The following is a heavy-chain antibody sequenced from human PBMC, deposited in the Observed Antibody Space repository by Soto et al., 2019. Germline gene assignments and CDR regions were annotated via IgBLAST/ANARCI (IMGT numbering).Heavy chain of an antibody. V-gene: IGHV1-18*01. Sequence: RASVKVSCKASGYTFTSYGISWVRQAPGQGLEWMGWISAYNGNTNYAQKLQGRVTMTTDTSTSTAYMELRSLRSDDTAVYYCGRGHPAYIGVVTAPQLDYWGQETLVTVSS. CDR3: GRGHPAYIGVVTAPQLDY. CDR2: ISAYNGNT. CDR1: GYTFTSYG. J-gene: IGHJ4*02. D-gene: IGHD2-21*02.